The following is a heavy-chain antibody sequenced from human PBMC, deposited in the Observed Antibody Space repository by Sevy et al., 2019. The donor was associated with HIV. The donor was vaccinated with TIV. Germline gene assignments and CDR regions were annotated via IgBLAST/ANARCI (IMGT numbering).Heavy chain of an antibody. CDR2: IKQDGSEK. D-gene: IGHD3-16*01. CDR3: ATSGGET. Sequence: GGSLRLSCVASGFTFSSYWMNWIHQAPGKGLEWVANIKQDGSEKYYVDSVKGRFTISRDNAKNSLYLEMNTLRAEDTAVYYCATSGGETWGQGTLVTVSS. J-gene: IGHJ5*02. CDR1: GFTFSSYW. V-gene: IGHV3-7*01.